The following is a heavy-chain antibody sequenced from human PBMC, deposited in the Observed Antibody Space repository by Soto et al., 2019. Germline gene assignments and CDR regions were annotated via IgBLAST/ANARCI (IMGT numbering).Heavy chain of an antibody. CDR1: GGTFSSYA. V-gene: IGHV1-69*13. D-gene: IGHD1-26*01. Sequence: ASVKVSYKASGGTFSSYAISWVRQAPGQGLEWMGGIIPIFGTANYAQKFQGRVTITADESTSTAYMELSSLRSEDTAVYYCARERTPRDSGSYHDAFDIWGQGTMVTVSS. CDR2: IIPIFGTA. CDR3: ARERTPRDSGSYHDAFDI. J-gene: IGHJ3*02.